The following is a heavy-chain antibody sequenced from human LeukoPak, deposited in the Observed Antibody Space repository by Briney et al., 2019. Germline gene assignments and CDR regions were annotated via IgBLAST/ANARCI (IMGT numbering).Heavy chain of an antibody. V-gene: IGHV4-59*01. J-gene: IGHJ6*03. D-gene: IGHD4-11*01. CDR3: ARTPTVTTRGYYYYMDV. CDR1: GGSISSYY. Sequence: SETLSLTCTVSGGSISSYYWSWIRQPPGKGLEWIGYIYYSGSTNYNPSLKSRVTIPVDTSKNQFSLKLSSVTAADTAVYYCARTPTVTTRGYYYYMDVWGKGTTVTVSS. CDR2: IYYSGST.